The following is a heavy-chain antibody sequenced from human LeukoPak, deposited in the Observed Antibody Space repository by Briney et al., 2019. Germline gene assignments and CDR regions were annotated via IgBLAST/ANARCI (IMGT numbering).Heavy chain of an antibody. D-gene: IGHD6-13*01. V-gene: IGHV3-53*01. CDR1: GFSVSSNF. J-gene: IGHJ6*03. CDR3: ARDPVVAAASPYQYYYYMDV. CDR2: IYSGGRT. Sequence: GGSLRLSCAASGFSVSSNFMSWVRQAPGKGLEWVSLIYSGGRTSYAGSVKGRFSISRDYLKNTLYLQMNSLRAEDTAVYYCARDPVVAAASPYQYYYYMDVWGKGTTVTVSS.